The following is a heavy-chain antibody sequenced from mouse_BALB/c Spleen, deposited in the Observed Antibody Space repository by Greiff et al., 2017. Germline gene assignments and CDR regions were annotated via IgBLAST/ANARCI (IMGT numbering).Heavy chain of an antibody. CDR3: ARWYDGVYYAMDY. J-gene: IGHJ4*01. CDR2: INPYNGDT. D-gene: IGHD2-14*01. Sequence: VQLKESGPELVKPGASVKISCKASGYSFTGYFMNWVMQSHGKSLEWIGRINPYNGDTFYNQKFKGKATLTVDKSSSTAHMELRSLASEDSAVYYCARWYDGVYYAMDYWGQGTSVTVSS. V-gene: IGHV1-20*02. CDR1: GYSFTGYF.